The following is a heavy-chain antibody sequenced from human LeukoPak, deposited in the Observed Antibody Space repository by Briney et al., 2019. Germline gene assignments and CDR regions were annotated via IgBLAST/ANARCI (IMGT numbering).Heavy chain of an antibody. CDR3: ARHGVLRYIDD. D-gene: IGHD3-9*01. J-gene: IGHJ4*02. CDR2: IHSDGKT. Sequence: GGSLRLSCSASGFTVSSNYVSWVRQAPGKGLEWVSVIHSDGKTYYADSVKGRFTISRDSSQDTLYLQMNSLRAEDTAVYYCARHGVLRYIDDWGQGTLVTVSS. V-gene: IGHV3-53*01. CDR1: GFTVSSNY.